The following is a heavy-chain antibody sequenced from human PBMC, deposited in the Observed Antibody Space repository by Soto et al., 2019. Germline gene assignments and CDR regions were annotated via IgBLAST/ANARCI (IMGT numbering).Heavy chain of an antibody. D-gene: IGHD6-25*01. CDR1: GGSISSYY. J-gene: IGHJ5*02. CDR2: IYYSGST. CDR3: ARPHGGSSGWDNWFDP. Sequence: SETLSLAYTVSGGSISSYYWSWLRQPPGKGLEWIGYIYYSGSTNYNPSLKSRVTISVDTSKNQFSLKLSSVTAADTAVYYCARPHGGSSGWDNWFDPWGQG. V-gene: IGHV4-59*01.